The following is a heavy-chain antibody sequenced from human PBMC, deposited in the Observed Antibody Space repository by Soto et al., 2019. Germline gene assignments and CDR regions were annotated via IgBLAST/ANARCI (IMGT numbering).Heavy chain of an antibody. J-gene: IGHJ5*01. CDR1: GDSISNLDYF. CDR3: ARGRYCLTGRCFPNWFDS. V-gene: IGHV4-30-4*01. Sequence: QVQLLESGPGLVKPSQTLSLTCSVSGDSISNLDYFWAWIRQPPGQALEYIGYIYKSATTYYNPSFESRVAISVDTSKSQFSLNVTSVPAADTAVYFCARGRYCLTGRCFPNWFDSWGQGALVTVSS. CDR2: IYKSATT. D-gene: IGHD7-27*01.